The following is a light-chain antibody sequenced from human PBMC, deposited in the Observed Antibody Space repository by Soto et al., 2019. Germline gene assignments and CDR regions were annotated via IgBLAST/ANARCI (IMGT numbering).Light chain of an antibody. CDR1: SSDVGAYNY. CDR3: SSYTSSSTV. V-gene: IGLV2-11*01. Sequence: QSALTQPRSVSGSPGQSVTISCTGTSSDVGAYNYVSWYQQHPGKAPKLIIYDVSKRPSGVPDRFSGSKSGNTASLTISGLQAEDEADYYCSSYTSSSTVFGTGTKLTVL. CDR2: DVS. J-gene: IGLJ1*01.